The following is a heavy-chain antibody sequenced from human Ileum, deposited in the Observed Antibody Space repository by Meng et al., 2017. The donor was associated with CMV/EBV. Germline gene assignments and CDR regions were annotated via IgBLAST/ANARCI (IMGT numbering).Heavy chain of an antibody. Sequence: VQLVELGGAVAQPGRSLKPSCAASGFTFLTYTMHWVRQAPGKGLEWVAVISYDGSGRYYPDSVRGRFAISRDNSRNTVYLQMDSLRAEDTAVYYCATSQSSAWHNFDYWGQGTLVTVSS. V-gene: IGHV3-30*09. CDR3: ATSQSSAWHNFDY. CDR2: ISYDGSGR. CDR1: GFTFLTYT. J-gene: IGHJ4*02. D-gene: IGHD6-25*01.